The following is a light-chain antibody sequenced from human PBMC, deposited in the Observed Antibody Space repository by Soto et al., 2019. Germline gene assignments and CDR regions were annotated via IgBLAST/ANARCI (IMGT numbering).Light chain of an antibody. CDR1: SSNIGAGYD. J-gene: IGLJ2*01. V-gene: IGLV1-40*01. CDR2: GNS. Sequence: QSVLTQPPSVSGAPGQRVTISCTGGSSNIGAGYDVHWYQQLPGTAPKLLIYGNSNRPSGVPDRFSGSKSGTSASLAITGLQAEDEADYYFQSYDSSLTVVFGGGTKLTV. CDR3: QSYDSSLTVV.